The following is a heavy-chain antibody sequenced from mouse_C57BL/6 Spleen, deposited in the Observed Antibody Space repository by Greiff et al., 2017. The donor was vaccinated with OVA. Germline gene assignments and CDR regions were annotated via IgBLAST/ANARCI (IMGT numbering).Heavy chain of an antibody. D-gene: IGHD1-1*01. CDR3: ARDRGRYYGSSYYAMDY. CDR2: ISYDGSN. Sequence: EVKLVESGPGLVKPSQSLSLTCSVTGYSITSGYYWNWIRQFPGNKLEWMGYISYDGSNNYNPSLKNRISITRDTSKNQFFLKLNSVTTEDTATYYCARDRGRYYGSSYYAMDYWGQGTSVTVSS. J-gene: IGHJ4*01. V-gene: IGHV3-6*01. CDR1: GYSITSGYY.